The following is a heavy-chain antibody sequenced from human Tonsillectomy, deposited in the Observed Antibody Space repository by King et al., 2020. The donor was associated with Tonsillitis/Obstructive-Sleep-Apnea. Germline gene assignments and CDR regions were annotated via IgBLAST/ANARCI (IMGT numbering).Heavy chain of an antibody. V-gene: IGHV3-23*04. CDR3: AKGRTDRVPAAMVY. CDR1: GFTFSSYA. CDR2: TSGSGGST. D-gene: IGHD2-2*01. Sequence: VQLVESGGGLVHPGGSLRLSCAASGFTFSSYAMNWVRQAPGKGLEWVSGTSGSGGSTYYADSVKGRFTFSRDNSKNTLYLQMNSLRAEDTAVYYCAKGRTDRVPAAMVYWGQGTLVTVSS. J-gene: IGHJ4*02.